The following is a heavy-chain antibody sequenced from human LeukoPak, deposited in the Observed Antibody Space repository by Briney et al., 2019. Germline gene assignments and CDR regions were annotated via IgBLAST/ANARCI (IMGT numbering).Heavy chain of an antibody. D-gene: IGHD3-10*02. CDR2: ISSSGSTI. CDR3: AEVGITMIGGV. CDR1: GFTFSSYE. Sequence: PGGSLRLSCAASGFTFSSYEMNWVRQAPGKGLEWVLYISSSGSTIYYADSVKGRFTITRDNAKNSLYLQMNRLRAEDTAVYYCAEVGITMIGGVWGKGTTITISS. V-gene: IGHV3-48*03. J-gene: IGHJ6*03.